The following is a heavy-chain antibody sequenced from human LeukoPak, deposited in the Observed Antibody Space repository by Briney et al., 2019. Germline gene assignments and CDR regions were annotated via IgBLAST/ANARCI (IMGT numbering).Heavy chain of an antibody. J-gene: IGHJ4*02. Sequence: GGSLRLSCTASGLTFSTSGFNWVRQAPGKGLEWVASIGPTGSDRYHADSIKGRFTISRDNANNCLYLQMNSLRAEDTAVYYCATETNGRHYDYWGQGTLLTVSS. CDR1: GLTFSTSG. D-gene: IGHD1-14*01. V-gene: IGHV3-21*06. CDR3: ATETNGRHYDY. CDR2: IGPTGSDR.